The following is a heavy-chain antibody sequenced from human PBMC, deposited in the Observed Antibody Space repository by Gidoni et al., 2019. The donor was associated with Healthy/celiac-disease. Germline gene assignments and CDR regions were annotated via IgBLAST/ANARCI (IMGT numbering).Heavy chain of an antibody. CDR2: ISYDGSNK. CDR3: ARGDIVVVVAAPDY. D-gene: IGHD2-15*01. V-gene: IGHV3-30-3*01. CDR1: GCTFSSSA. Sequence: QVQLVESGGGVVQPGRSRRLSCEASGCTFSSSAMHWVRQAPGKGLEWLAFISYDGSNKYYADSVKGRFTISRDNSKNTLYLQMNSLIAEDTAVYYCARGDIVVVVAAPDYWGQGTLVTVSS. J-gene: IGHJ4*02.